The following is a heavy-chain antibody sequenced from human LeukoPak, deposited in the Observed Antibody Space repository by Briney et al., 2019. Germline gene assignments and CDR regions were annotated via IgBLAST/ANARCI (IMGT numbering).Heavy chain of an antibody. V-gene: IGHV3-48*04. CDR3: ARDFSDNCSSTSCQGVYYYYYYMDV. D-gene: IGHD2-2*01. J-gene: IGHJ6*03. Sequence: PGGSLRLSCAASGFTFSSYSMNWVRQAPGKGLEGVSYISSSSRTIYYADSVKGRFTISRDNAKNSLYLQMNSLRAEDTAVYYCARDFSDNCSSTSCQGVYYYYYYMDVWGKGTTVTVSS. CDR1: GFTFSSYS. CDR2: ISSSSRTI.